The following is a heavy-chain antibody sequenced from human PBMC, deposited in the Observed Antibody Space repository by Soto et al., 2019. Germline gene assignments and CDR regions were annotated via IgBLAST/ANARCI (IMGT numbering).Heavy chain of an antibody. D-gene: IGHD1-26*01. CDR3: ESVQVGAFYYSGRHG. V-gene: IGHV3-53*01. CDR1: GFTVSSNY. CDR2: IYSGGTT. J-gene: IGHJ6*02. Sequence: GGSLSLSCASSGFTVSSNYMTWVLQAPGPGLDWVSVIYSGGTTYYADSVKGRFTISRDNSKNTLYLQMNSLRAEDTAVYYCESVQVGAFYYSGRHGWGPGSTVTV.